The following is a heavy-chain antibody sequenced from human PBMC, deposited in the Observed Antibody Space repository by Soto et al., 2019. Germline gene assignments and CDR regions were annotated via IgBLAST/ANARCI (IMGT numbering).Heavy chain of an antibody. CDR1: GYTFTSYD. V-gene: IGHV1-8*01. J-gene: IGHJ4*02. Sequence: GASVKVSCKASGYTFTSYDINWVRQATGQGLEWMGWMNPNSGNTGYAQKFQGRVTMTRNTSISTAYMELSSLRSGDTAVYYCARLEYYDFWSGYHSDFDYWGQGTLVTVSS. CDR2: MNPNSGNT. CDR3: ARLEYYDFWSGYHSDFDY. D-gene: IGHD3-3*01.